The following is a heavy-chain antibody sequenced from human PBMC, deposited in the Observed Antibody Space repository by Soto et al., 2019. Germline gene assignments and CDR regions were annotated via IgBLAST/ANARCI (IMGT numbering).Heavy chain of an antibody. CDR2: IIPIFGTA. J-gene: IGHJ4*02. Sequence: GASVKVSCKASGGTFSSYAISWVRQAPGQGLEWMGGIIPIFGTANYAQKFQGRVTITADESTSTAYMELSSLRSEDTAVYYCARPRGVTARYGKLDYWGQGTLVTVSS. V-gene: IGHV1-69*13. CDR1: GGTFSSYA. D-gene: IGHD2-21*02. CDR3: ARPRGVTARYGKLDY.